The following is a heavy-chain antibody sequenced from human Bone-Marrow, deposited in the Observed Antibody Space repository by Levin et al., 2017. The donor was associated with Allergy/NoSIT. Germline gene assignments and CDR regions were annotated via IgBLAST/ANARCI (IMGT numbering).Heavy chain of an antibody. D-gene: IGHD3-3*01. J-gene: IGHJ6*03. CDR2: ISGSGGST. V-gene: IGHV3-23*01. Sequence: GESLKISCAASGFTFSNYAMSWVRQAPGKGLEWVSAISGSGGSTYYADSVKGRFTISRDNSKNTLYLQMNSLRAEDTAVYYCAKAPDYDFWSGYNYMDVWGKGTTVTVSS. CDR3: AKAPDYDFWSGYNYMDV. CDR1: GFTFSNYA.